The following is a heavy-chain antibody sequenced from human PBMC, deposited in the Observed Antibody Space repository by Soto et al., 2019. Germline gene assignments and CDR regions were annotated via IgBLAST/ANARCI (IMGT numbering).Heavy chain of an antibody. D-gene: IGHD6-13*01. CDR2: IKQDGSEK. Sequence: LRLSCAASGFTFSSYWMSWVRQPPGKGLEWVANIKQDGSEKYYVDSVKGRFTISRDNAKNSLYLQMNSLRAEDTAVYYCARVGAAAALGAFDIWGQGTMVTVSS. CDR3: ARVGAAAALGAFDI. CDR1: GFTFSSYW. V-gene: IGHV3-7*01. J-gene: IGHJ3*02.